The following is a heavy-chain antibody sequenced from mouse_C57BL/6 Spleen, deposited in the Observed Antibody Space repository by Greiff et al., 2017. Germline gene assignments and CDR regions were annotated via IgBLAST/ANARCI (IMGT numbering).Heavy chain of an antibody. CDR2: IDPSDSET. J-gene: IGHJ3*01. Sequence: VQLQQPGAELVRPGSSVKLSCKASGYTFTSYWMHWVKQRPIQGLEWIGNIDPSDSETHYNQKFKDKATLTVDKSSSTAYMQLSSLTSEDSAVYYCARSEGYSNYGCAYWGQGTLVTVSA. CDR1: GYTFTSYW. V-gene: IGHV1-52*01. CDR3: ARSEGYSNYGCAY. D-gene: IGHD2-5*01.